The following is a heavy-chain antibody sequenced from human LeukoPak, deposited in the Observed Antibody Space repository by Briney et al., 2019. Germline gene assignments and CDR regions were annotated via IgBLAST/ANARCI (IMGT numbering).Heavy chain of an antibody. CDR1: GGSFSGYC. J-gene: IGHJ4*02. V-gene: IGHV4-34*01. CDR2: INHSGST. D-gene: IGHD4-17*01. Sequence: SETLSLTCAVYGGSFSGYCWSWIRQPPGKGLEWIGEINHSGSTNYNPSLKSRVTISVDTSKNQFSLKLSSVTAADTAVYYCARVGEDYGDFPLFDYWGQGTLVTVSS. CDR3: ARVGEDYGDFPLFDY.